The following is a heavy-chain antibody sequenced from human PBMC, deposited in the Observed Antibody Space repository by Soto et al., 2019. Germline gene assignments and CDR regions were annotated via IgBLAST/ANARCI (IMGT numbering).Heavy chain of an antibody. CDR2: IHYSGST. Sequence: QLQLQESGPGLVKPSETLSLTCTVSGDSVTISDYYWGWIRQPPGKGLEWIGSIHYSGSTYYNPSLKSRVAISGDTAKKQFSRKLTAVTAADAAVYYCAAHDSGGYYAEYWGQGTLVTVSA. CDR3: AAHDSGGYYAEY. J-gene: IGHJ4*02. D-gene: IGHD3-22*01. CDR1: GDSVTISDYY. V-gene: IGHV4-39*01.